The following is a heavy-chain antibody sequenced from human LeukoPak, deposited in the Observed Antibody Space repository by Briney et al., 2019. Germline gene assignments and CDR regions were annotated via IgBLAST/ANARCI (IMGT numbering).Heavy chain of an antibody. V-gene: IGHV1-8*01. J-gene: IGHJ5*02. CDR2: MNPNSGNT. Sequence: ASVKVSCKASGYTFTSYDINWVRQATGQGLEWMGWMNPNSGNTGYAQKFQGSVTMTRNTSISTAYMELSSLRSEDTAVYYCARGRSGYYTGWFDPWGQGTLVTVSS. CDR3: ARGRSGYYTGWFDP. CDR1: GYTFTSYD. D-gene: IGHD3-3*01.